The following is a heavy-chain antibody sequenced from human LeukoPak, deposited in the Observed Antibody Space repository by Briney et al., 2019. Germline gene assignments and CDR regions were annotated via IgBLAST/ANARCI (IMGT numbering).Heavy chain of an antibody. CDR2: IKSKTDGGTT. Sequence: GSLRLSFAASGXTFSNACMSWVRQAPGKGLEWVCRIKSKTDGGTTDYAAPVKGRFTISRDDSKNTLYLQMNSLKTEDTAVYYCTTDTVVVGRSFDYWGQGTLVTVSS. CDR1: GXTFSNAC. CDR3: TTDTVVVGRSFDY. J-gene: IGHJ4*02. V-gene: IGHV3-15*01. D-gene: IGHD3-22*01.